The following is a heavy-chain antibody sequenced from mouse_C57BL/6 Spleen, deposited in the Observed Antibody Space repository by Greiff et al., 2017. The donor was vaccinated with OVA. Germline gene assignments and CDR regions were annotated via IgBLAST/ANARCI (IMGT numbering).Heavy chain of an antibody. V-gene: IGHV1-42*01. CDR2: INPSTGGT. J-gene: IGHJ2*01. Sequence: VQLQQSGPELVKPGASVKISCKASGYSFTGYYMNWVKQSPEKSLEWIGEINPSTGGTTYNQKFKAKATLTVDKSSSTAYMQLKSLTSEDSAVYYCAIAVTFDYWGQGTTLTVSS. CDR3: AIAVTFDY. D-gene: IGHD2-12*01. CDR1: GYSFTGYY.